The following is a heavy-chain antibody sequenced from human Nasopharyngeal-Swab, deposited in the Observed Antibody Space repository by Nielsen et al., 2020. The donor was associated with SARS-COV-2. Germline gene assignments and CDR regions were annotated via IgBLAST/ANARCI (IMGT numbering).Heavy chain of an antibody. D-gene: IGHD3-22*01. CDR3: ARGINYYDSSGRSGGFDY. CDR2: TYYRSKWYN. Sequence: SQTLSLTCAISGDSVSSNSAAWNLIRQSPSRGLEWLGRTYYRSKWYNDYAVSVKSRITINPDTSKNQFSLQLNSVTPEDTAVYYCARGINYYDSSGRSGGFDYWGQGTLVTVSS. CDR1: GDSVSSNSAA. J-gene: IGHJ4*02. V-gene: IGHV6-1*01.